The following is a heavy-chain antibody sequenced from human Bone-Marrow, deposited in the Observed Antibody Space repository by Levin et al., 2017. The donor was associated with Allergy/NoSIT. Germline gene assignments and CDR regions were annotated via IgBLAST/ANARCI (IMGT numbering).Heavy chain of an antibody. D-gene: IGHD1-1*01. J-gene: IGHJ3*02. CDR2: INEDGSVI. Sequence: GGSLRLSCTASGLTLSNYWMTWVRQAPGKGLEWMVNINEDGSVIHYLDSMKGRFTASRDNAKNSLYLQMNSLRAEDTAVYYCAKLSTGTVDIWSQGTVVTVSS. CDR1: GLTLSNYW. V-gene: IGHV3-7*01. CDR3: AKLSTGTVDI.